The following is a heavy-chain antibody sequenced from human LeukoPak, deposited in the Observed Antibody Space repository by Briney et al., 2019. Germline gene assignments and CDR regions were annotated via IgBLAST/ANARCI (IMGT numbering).Heavy chain of an antibody. J-gene: IGHJ4*02. CDR3: ARRFLEWSLAIDY. Sequence: SETLSLTCAVSGGSISSSNWWSWVRQPPGKGLEWIGEIYHSGSTNYNPSLKSRVTISVDKSKNQFSLKLSSVPAADTAVYYCARRFLEWSLAIDYWGQGTLVTVSS. V-gene: IGHV4-4*02. CDR2: IYHSGST. CDR1: GGSISSSNW. D-gene: IGHD3-3*01.